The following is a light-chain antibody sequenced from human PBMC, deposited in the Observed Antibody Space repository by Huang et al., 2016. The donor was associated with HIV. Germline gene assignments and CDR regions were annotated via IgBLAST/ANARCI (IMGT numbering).Light chain of an antibody. CDR2: MGS. J-gene: IGKJ2*01. V-gene: IGKV4-1*01. CDR3: QQFYNMPYT. CDR1: ESLLFAANSKNF. Sequence: PDSLAVSLGERATLTCRSSESLLFAANSKNFLAWYQQKPGQSPNLLIYMGSVRESGVPERFTGSGSGTEFTLTIASLQAEDVAVYYCQQFYNMPYTFGRGTRLEI.